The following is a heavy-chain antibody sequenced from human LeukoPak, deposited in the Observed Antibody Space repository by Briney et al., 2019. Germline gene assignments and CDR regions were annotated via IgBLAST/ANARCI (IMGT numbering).Heavy chain of an antibody. V-gene: IGHV3-7*03. D-gene: IGHD6-13*01. CDR3: ARGPLIAAAGTW. J-gene: IGHJ4*02. CDR1: GFTFSSYW. Sequence: GGSLRLSCAASGFTFSSYWMSWVRRAPGEGLEWVAKINQDGTEKAYVDSVRGRFTISRDNAKNSLFLQMNSLRAEDTAVYYCARGPLIAAAGTWWGQGTLVTVSS. CDR2: INQDGTEK.